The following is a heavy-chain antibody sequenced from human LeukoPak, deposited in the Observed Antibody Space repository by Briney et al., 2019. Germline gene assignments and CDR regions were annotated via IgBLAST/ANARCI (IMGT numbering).Heavy chain of an antibody. CDR3: ARESGHEDVWGTFRYGDY. CDR2: ISTSGSAI. V-gene: IGHV3-48*03. D-gene: IGHD3-16*01. CDR1: GFTFSSYA. J-gene: IGHJ4*02. Sequence: GGSLRLSCAASGFTFSSYAMNWVRQAPGKGLEWISYISTSGSAIKYADSVKGRFTISRDNSKKSLYLQMNSLRAEDTAVYYCARESGHEDVWGTFRYGDYWGLGILVTVSS.